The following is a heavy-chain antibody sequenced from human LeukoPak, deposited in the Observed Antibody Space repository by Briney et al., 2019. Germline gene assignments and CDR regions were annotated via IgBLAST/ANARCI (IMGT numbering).Heavy chain of an antibody. CDR2: INPSGGST. CDR1: GYTFTSYY. V-gene: IGHV1-46*01. CDR3: ARVPGSSGWYWFFDY. J-gene: IGHJ4*02. Sequence: ASVKVSCKASGYTFTSYYMHWVRQAPGQGLEWMGLINPSGGSTSYAQKFQGRVTMTRDTSTSTVYMELSSLRSEDTAVYYCARVPGSSGWYWFFDYWGQGTLVTVSS. D-gene: IGHD6-19*01.